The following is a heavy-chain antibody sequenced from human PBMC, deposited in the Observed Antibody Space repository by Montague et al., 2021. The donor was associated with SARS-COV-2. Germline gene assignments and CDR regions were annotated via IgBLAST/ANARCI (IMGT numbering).Heavy chain of an antibody. CDR2: IYNSGGT. D-gene: IGHD1-1*01. CDR3: ARGGGGTARYFDH. Sequence: TLSLTCTVSGASISSGAYYWSWIRQPAGKGLEWIGRIYNSGGTMYNPSLNSRVTIFVDTSKNQFSLNLRSVTAADTAVYCCARGGGGTARYFDHWGQGTLVTVSS. V-gene: IGHV4-61*02. CDR1: GASISSGAYY. J-gene: IGHJ4*02.